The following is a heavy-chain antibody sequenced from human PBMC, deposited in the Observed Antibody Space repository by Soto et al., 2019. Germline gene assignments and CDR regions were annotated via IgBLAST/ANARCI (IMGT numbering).Heavy chain of an antibody. J-gene: IGHJ4*02. Sequence: QVQLVQSGAEVMKPGASVTVSCKASGYTFSRHGISWVRQAPGQGLEWMAWSGNTNYAQKFQGRLTLTTNPSTRTAYMELRSLRSDDTAVYYCARVADDFSSGYYYEYWGQGTLVTVSS. CDR2: SGNT. V-gene: IGHV1-18*04. CDR3: ARVADDFSSGYYYEY. D-gene: IGHD3-3*01. CDR1: GYTFSRHG.